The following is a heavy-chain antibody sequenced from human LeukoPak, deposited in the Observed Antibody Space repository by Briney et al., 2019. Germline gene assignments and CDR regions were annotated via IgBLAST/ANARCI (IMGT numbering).Heavy chain of an antibody. CDR3: ARAYSSSWYDDY. CDR1: GFTFSSYA. J-gene: IGHJ4*02. CDR2: ISSSGSTI. D-gene: IGHD6-13*01. Sequence: GGSLRLSCAASGFTFSSYAMSWVRQAPGQGLEWVSYISSSGSTIYYADSVKGRFTISRDNAKNSLYLQMNSLRAEDTAVYYCARAYSSSWYDDYWGQGTLVTVSS. V-gene: IGHV3-48*04.